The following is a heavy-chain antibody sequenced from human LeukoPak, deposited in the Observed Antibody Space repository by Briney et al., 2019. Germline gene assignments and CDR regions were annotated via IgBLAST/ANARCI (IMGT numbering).Heavy chain of an antibody. Sequence: SVKVSCKASGGSFSSYAISWVRQAPGQGLEWMGGIIPIFGTANYAQKFQGRVTITADESTSTAYMELSSLRSEDTAVYYCASAVDTAHSRTKYYFDYWGQGTLVTVSS. CDR1: GGSFSSYA. V-gene: IGHV1-69*13. D-gene: IGHD5-18*01. J-gene: IGHJ4*02. CDR3: ASAVDTAHSRTKYYFDY. CDR2: IIPIFGTA.